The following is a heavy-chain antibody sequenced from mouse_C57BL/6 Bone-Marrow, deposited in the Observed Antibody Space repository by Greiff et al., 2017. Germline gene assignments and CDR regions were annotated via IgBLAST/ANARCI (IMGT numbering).Heavy chain of an antibody. V-gene: IGHV1-55*01. D-gene: IGHD4-1*01. CDR3: ARSGPLGRSFDY. J-gene: IGHJ2*01. Sequence: VKLQQPGAELVKPGASVKMSCKASGYTFTSYWITWVKQRPGQGLVWIGDIYPTSGRTNYNEKFKSKAILTVDTSSNTAYMQLSRLTSEDSAVFYCARSGPLGRSFDYWGQGTTLTVSS. CDR1: GYTFTSYW. CDR2: IYPTSGRT.